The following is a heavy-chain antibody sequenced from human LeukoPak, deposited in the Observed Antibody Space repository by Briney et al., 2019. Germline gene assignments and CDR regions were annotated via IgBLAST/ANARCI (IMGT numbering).Heavy chain of an antibody. J-gene: IGHJ6*03. D-gene: IGHD1-1*01. V-gene: IGHV4-39*01. Sequence: SETLSLTCTVSGGSTSSSSYYWGWIRQPPGKGLEWIGNIYYTGRTYYNPSLKSRVTISVDTSKNQFSLKLSSVSAADTAVYYCARRTTAYYYYYMDVWGKGTTVTASS. CDR3: ARRTTAYYYYYMDV. CDR2: IYYTGRT. CDR1: GGSTSSSSYY.